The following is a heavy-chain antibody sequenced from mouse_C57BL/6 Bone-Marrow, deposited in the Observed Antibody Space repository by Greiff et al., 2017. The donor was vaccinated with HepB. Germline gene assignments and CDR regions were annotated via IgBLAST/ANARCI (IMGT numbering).Heavy chain of an antibody. CDR2: IDPSDSYT. V-gene: IGHV1-69*01. Sequence: QVQLQQPGAELVMPGASVKLSCKASGYTFTSYWMHWVKQRPGQGLEWIGEIDPSDSYTNYNQKFKGKSTLTVDKSSSTAYMQLSSLTSEDSAVYYCARARDCYDYDGVLFAYWGQGTLVTVSA. J-gene: IGHJ3*01. CDR1: GYTFTSYW. CDR3: ARARDCYDYDGVLFAY. D-gene: IGHD2-4*01.